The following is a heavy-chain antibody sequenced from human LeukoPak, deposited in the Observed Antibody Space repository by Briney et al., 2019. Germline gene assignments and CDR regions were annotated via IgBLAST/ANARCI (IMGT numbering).Heavy chain of an antibody. CDR2: ISGSGGST. V-gene: IGHV3-23*01. Sequence: GGSLRLSCAASGFTFSSYAMSWVRRASGKGLEWVSAISGSGGSTYYADSVKGRFTISRDNSKNTLYLQMNSLRAEDTAVYYCAKDTGYSSSYLPDYWGQGTLVTVPS. CDR1: GFTFSSYA. CDR3: AKDTGYSSSYLPDY. D-gene: IGHD6-13*01. J-gene: IGHJ4*02.